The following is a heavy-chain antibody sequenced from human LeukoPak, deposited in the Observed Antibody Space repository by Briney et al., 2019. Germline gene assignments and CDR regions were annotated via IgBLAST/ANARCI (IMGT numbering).Heavy chain of an antibody. Sequence: GASVKVSCKASGYTFTSYRISWVRQAPGQGLEWMGWISGHNGNTKYAQKFQGRVTMTTDTSTSTAYMELRSLRSEDTAVYYCARDERYYDFWSGYGDYYYYMDVWGKGTTVTVSS. CDR1: GYTFTSYR. D-gene: IGHD3-3*01. J-gene: IGHJ6*03. V-gene: IGHV1-18*01. CDR3: ARDERYYDFWSGYGDYYYYMDV. CDR2: ISGHNGNT.